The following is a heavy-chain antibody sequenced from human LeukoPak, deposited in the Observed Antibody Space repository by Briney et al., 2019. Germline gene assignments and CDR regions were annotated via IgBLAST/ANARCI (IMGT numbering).Heavy chain of an antibody. D-gene: IGHD4-17*01. CDR2: IDYSGKT. Sequence: PSETLSLTCTVSGASISDTGYFCGWIRQPPGKGLEWIGSIDYSGKTYYNPAFKSRVTVSADTSKNQFSLKLSSVTAADTAVYYCARLTTFDAFDIWGQGTMVTVSS. V-gene: IGHV4-39*01. J-gene: IGHJ3*02. CDR1: GASISDTGYF. CDR3: ARLTTFDAFDI.